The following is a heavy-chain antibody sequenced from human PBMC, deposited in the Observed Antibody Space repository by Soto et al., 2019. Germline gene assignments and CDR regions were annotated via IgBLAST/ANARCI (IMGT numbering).Heavy chain of an antibody. D-gene: IGHD6-19*01. J-gene: IGHJ4*02. V-gene: IGHV3-30*18. CDR2: ISYDGSNK. CDR1: GFTFSSYG. Sequence: GGSLRLSCAASGFTFSSYGMHWVRQAPGKGLEWVAVISYDGSNKYYADSVKGRFTISRDNSKNTLYLQMNSLRAEDTAVYYCAKALKSGYSSGWYYFDYWGQGTLVTVSS. CDR3: AKALKSGYSSGWYYFDY.